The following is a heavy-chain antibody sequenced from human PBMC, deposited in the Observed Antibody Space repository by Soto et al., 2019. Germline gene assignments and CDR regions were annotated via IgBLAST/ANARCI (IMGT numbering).Heavy chain of an antibody. V-gene: IGHV1-46*01. CDR2: INPFDESS. J-gene: IGHJ6*02. D-gene: IGHD3-22*01. CDR3: ATGGDNSSEFYSYGLDV. CDR1: GYSFTVHY. Sequence: QVQLVQSGAEVKKPGASVKISCKASGYSFTVHYMHWVRQGPGQGLEWMGVINPFDESSSNAQRIRGRAPLTGDTTTSTVYMELSRLRFEAPAADFCATGGDNSSEFYSYGLDVWGQWTTVTVSS.